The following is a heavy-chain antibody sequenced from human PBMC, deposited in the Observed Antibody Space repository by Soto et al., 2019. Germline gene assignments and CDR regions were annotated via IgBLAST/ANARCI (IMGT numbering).Heavy chain of an antibody. D-gene: IGHD3-22*01. CDR2: IWYDGSNK. Sequence: PGGSLRLSCAASGFTFSSYGMHWVRQAPGEGLEWVAVIWYDGSNKYYADSVKGRFTISGDNSKNTLYLQMNSLRAEDTAVYYCARGKYYYDSSGYCTGDYWGQGTLVTVSS. CDR1: GFTFSSYG. V-gene: IGHV3-33*01. J-gene: IGHJ4*02. CDR3: ARGKYYYDSSGYCTGDY.